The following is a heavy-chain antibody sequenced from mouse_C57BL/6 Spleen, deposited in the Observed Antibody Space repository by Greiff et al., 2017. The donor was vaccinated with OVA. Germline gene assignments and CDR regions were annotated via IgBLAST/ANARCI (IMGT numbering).Heavy chain of an antibody. CDR1: GYAFSSSW. D-gene: IGHD2-5*01. V-gene: IGHV1-82*01. Sequence: QVQLQQSGPELVKPGASVKISCKASGYAFSSSWMNWVKQRPGKGLEWIGRIYPGDGDTNYNGKFKGKATLTADKSSSTAYMQLSSLTSEDSAVYFYARGYSNYEYFDVWGTGTTVTVSS. CDR2: IYPGDGDT. J-gene: IGHJ1*03. CDR3: ARGYSNYEYFDV.